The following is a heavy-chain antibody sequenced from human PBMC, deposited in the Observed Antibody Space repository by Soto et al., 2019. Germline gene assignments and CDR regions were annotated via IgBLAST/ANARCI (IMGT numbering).Heavy chain of an antibody. J-gene: IGHJ4*02. D-gene: IGHD3-3*01. Sequence: QVLLVQSGAEVKKPGASVKVSCKASGYTFNSYGVNWVRQAPGQGLEWMGWISAYNGNTKYSQNLQGRLTMTIDTTTSSAYLEVRSLRSDDTAIYYCARYFWSGQLPFYFDQWGQGTLVTVSS. CDR3: ARYFWSGQLPFYFDQ. CDR1: GYTFNSYG. CDR2: ISAYNGNT. V-gene: IGHV1-18*01.